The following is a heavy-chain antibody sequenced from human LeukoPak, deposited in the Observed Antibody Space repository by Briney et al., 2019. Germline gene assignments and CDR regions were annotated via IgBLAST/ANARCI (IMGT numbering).Heavy chain of an antibody. CDR1: GGSISRYY. CDR2: IYYSGST. D-gene: IGHD1-26*01. Sequence: SETLSLTCTVSGGSISRYYWSWIRQPPGKGLEWIGYIYYSGSTNYNPSLKSRVTISVDTSKNQFSLKLSSVTAADTAVYYCAALREWELPEDVPPFDNWGQGALVTVSS. V-gene: IGHV4-59*08. CDR3: AALREWELPEDVPPFDN. J-gene: IGHJ4*02.